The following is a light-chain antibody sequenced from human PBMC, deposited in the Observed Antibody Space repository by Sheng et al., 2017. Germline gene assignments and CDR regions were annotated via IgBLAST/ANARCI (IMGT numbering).Light chain of an antibody. CDR3: QHSYTAFPWT. Sequence: DIQMTQSPSTLSASVGDRVSITCRASQSVSTWLAWYQQKPGKAPKLLIYAASSLHGGVPSRFSGSGSGTDFTLTISSLQPEDFATYFCQHSYTAFPWTFGQGTKVEIK. CDR2: AAS. J-gene: IGKJ1*01. CDR1: QSVSTW. V-gene: IGKV1-39*01.